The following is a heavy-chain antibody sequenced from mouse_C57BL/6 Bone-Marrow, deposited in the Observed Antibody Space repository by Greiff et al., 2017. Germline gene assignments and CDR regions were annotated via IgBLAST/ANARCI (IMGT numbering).Heavy chain of an antibody. V-gene: IGHV1-15*01. CDR2: IDPETGGT. CDR3: TSDGDY. CDR1: GYTFTDYE. J-gene: IGHJ2*01. Sequence: QVQLQQSGAELVRPGASVTLSCKASGYTFTDYEMHWVKQTPVHGLEWIGAIDPETGGTAYNQKFKGKAILTADKSSITAYMELRSLTSEDSAVYYCTSDGDYWGQGTTLTVSS.